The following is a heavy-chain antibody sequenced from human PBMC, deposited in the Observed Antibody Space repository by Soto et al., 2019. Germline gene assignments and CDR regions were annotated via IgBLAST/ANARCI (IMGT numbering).Heavy chain of an antibody. CDR1: GASISTGGYY. CDR3: AREGPPGYGMDV. J-gene: IGHJ6*02. V-gene: IGHV4-31*03. Sequence: QVQLQESGPGLVKPSQTLSLTCTDSGASISTGGYYWSWIRQHPGKGLEWSGYMYYSGSTYYNPSLKSRVTTPVDTSKNQFSLKLSSVTAADTAVYYCAREGPPGYGMDVWGQGTTVTVSS. CDR2: MYYSGST.